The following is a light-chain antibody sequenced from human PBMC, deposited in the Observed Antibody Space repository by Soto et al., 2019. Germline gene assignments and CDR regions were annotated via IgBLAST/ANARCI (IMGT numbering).Light chain of an antibody. Sequence: DIVLTQSPDSLAVSLGERATINCKSSQSVSNYLTWYQQKPGQPPKLLIYWASTRESGVPDRFSGSGSGTDFTLTISSLQAEDVAVYYCQQFYSSPFAFGPGTKVGLK. CDR3: QQFYSSPFA. CDR1: QSVSNY. V-gene: IGKV4-1*01. CDR2: WAS. J-gene: IGKJ3*01.